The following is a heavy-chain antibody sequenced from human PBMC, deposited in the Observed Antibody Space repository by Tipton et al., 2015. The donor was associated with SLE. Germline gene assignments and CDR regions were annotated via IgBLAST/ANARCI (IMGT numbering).Heavy chain of an antibody. Sequence: TLSLTCTVSGGSISSGSYYWSWIRQPAGKGLEWIGRIYTSGSTNYNPSLKSRVTISVDTSKNQFSLKLSSVTAADTAVYYCAREPIKLEPRWFDPWGQGTLVTVSS. D-gene: IGHD1-1*01. V-gene: IGHV4-61*02. CDR1: GGSISSGSYY. J-gene: IGHJ5*02. CDR3: AREPIKLEPRWFDP. CDR2: IYTSGST.